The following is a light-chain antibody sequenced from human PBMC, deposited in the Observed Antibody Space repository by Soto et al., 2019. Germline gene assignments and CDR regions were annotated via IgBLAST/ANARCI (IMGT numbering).Light chain of an antibody. CDR3: QSYGSDVSAWV. J-gene: IGLJ3*02. CDR2: GYT. Sequence: QSVLTQPPSVSGAPGQGVTISCTGGSSNIGAGYDVHWYQHLPGTAPKLLIFGYTNRPSGVPDRFSGSKSGTSASLAITGLQSEDEAAYCRQSYGSDVSAWVFGGGTKLTVL. CDR1: SSNIGAGYD. V-gene: IGLV1-40*01.